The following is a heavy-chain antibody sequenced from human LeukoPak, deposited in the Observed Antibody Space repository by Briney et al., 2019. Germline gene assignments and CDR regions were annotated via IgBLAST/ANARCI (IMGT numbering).Heavy chain of an antibody. CDR1: GFTFSSYG. Sequence: PGGSLRLSCAASGFTFSSYGMHWVRQAPGKGLEWVAVISYDGSNKYYADSVKGRFTISRDNSKNTLYLQMNSLRAEDTAAYYCAKDRIVATTHAMDVWGQGTTVTVSS. CDR3: AKDRIVATTHAMDV. V-gene: IGHV3-30*18. CDR2: ISYDGSNK. D-gene: IGHD5-12*01. J-gene: IGHJ6*02.